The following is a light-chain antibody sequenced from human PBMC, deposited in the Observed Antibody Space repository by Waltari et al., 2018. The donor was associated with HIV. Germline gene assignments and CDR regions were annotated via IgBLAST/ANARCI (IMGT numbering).Light chain of an antibody. CDR2: GAS. V-gene: IGKV3-15*01. CDR1: QSVSVN. J-gene: IGKJ2*01. CDR3: QQYNYWPPYT. Sequence: EVVMTQSPAILSVSPGERATLTCRASQSVSVNLAWYQQKPGQPPRLLIYGASTRATGVPARFSGSGSETEFTLTISSLRSEDFAVYYCQQYNYWPPYTFGQGTKLEI.